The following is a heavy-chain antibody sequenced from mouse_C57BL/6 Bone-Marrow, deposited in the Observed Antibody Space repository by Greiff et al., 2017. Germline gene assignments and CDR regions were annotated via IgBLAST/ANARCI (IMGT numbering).Heavy chain of an antibody. CDR2: ISDGGSYT. V-gene: IGHV5-4*01. J-gene: IGHJ4*01. Sequence: EVKVVESGGGLVKPGGSLKLSCAASGFTFSSYAMSWVRQTPEKRLEWVATISDGGSYTYYPDNVKGRFTITRDNAKNNLYLQMSHLKSEDTAMYYCAREMSLYYGYDGGEGYAMDYWGQGTSVTVSS. CDR1: GFTFSSYA. D-gene: IGHD2-2*01. CDR3: AREMSLYYGYDGGEGYAMDY.